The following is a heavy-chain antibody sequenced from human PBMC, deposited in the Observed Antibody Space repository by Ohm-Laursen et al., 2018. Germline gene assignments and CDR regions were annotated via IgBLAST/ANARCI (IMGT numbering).Heavy chain of an antibody. CDR2: IYYSGST. CDR3: ALTVPSDGVDV. CDR1: GGSISSYY. D-gene: IGHD4-11*01. V-gene: IGHV4-59*12. J-gene: IGHJ6*02. Sequence: PSETLSLTCTVSGGSISSYYWSWIRQPPGKGLEWIGYIYYSGSTNYNPSLKSRVTISVDTSKNQFSLKLSSVTAADTAVYYCALTVPSDGVDVWGQGTTVTVSS.